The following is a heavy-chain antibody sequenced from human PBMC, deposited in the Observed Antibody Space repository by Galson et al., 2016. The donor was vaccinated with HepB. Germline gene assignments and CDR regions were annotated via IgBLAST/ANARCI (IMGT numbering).Heavy chain of an antibody. D-gene: IGHD3-9*01. CDR2: VSGHSKKI. CDR3: ARGLRYFDSSHVFDI. Sequence: SLRLSCAASGLTFSTYNMGWVRQAPGKGLEWVSSVSGHSKKIKYTDSVMGRVTTSTDNAQTTLYLQMDSLRVEEKAVYYCARGLRYFDSSHVFDIWGQGTMVTVSS. J-gene: IGHJ3*02. CDR1: GLTFSTYN. V-gene: IGHV3-21*01.